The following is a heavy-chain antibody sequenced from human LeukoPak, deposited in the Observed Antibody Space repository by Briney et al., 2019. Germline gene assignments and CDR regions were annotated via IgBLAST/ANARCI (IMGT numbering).Heavy chain of an antibody. CDR3: ARDLSSQGYDYVWGSYPRIDY. V-gene: IGHV3-21*01. Sequence: GGSLRLSCAASGFTFSSYSMNWVRQAPGKGLEWVSSISSSSSYIYYADSVKGRFTISRDNAKNSLYLQMNSLGAEDTAVYYCARDLSSQGYDYVWGSYPRIDYWGQGTLVTVSS. CDR1: GFTFSSYS. J-gene: IGHJ4*02. D-gene: IGHD3-16*02. CDR2: ISSSSSYI.